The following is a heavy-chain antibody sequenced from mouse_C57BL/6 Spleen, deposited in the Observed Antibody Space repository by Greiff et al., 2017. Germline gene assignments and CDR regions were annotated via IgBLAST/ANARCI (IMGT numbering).Heavy chain of an antibody. J-gene: IGHJ1*03. V-gene: IGHV1-53*01. CDR2: INPSNGGT. Sequence: QVQLPQPGTELVKPGASVKLSCKASGYTFTSYWMTWVKQRPGQGLEWIGNINPSNGGTNYNEKFKGKATLTVDKSSSTAYMQRSSLTSEDSAVYYCAREGDYYGSSYSWYFDVWGTGTTVTVSS. CDR3: AREGDYYGSSYSWYFDV. CDR1: GYTFTSYW. D-gene: IGHD1-1*01.